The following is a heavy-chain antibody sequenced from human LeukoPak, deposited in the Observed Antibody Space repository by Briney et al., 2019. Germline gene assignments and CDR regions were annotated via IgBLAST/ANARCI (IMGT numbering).Heavy chain of an antibody. J-gene: IGHJ3*02. CDR3: ARKMKTGDRVGTFDI. V-gene: IGHV3-21*01. CDR2: IGTDGSYI. D-gene: IGHD1-1*01. Sequence: PGGSLGLSCAASGFTFSSHNMNWVRQAPMKGLEWVSSIGTDGSYIYYADSVQGRFTISRDNAKNSLYLQMNSLTAEDTAVYYCARKMKTGDRVGTFDIWGQGTMVTVSS. CDR1: GFTFSSHN.